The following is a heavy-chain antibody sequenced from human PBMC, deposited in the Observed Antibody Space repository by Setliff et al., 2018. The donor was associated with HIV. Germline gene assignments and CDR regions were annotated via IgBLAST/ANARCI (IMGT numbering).Heavy chain of an antibody. CDR2: ISLSGNT. CDR3: ASRVYYYDSSGYLREEGFDP. Sequence: SETLSLTCSVSGYSLSSASYWGWIRQSPEKGLEWIGSISLSGNTNYHPSLKSRVSISVDTSKNQFSLKLSSVTAADAAVYYCASRVYYYDSSGYLREEGFDPWGQGTLVTVSS. D-gene: IGHD3-22*01. J-gene: IGHJ5*02. CDR1: GYSLSSASY. V-gene: IGHV4-38-2*02.